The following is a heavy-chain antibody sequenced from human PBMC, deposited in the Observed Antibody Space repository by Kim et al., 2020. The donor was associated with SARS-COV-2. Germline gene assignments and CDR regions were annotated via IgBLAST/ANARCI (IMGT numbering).Heavy chain of an antibody. Sequence: GGSLRLSCAVSGFTFSSYCMSWVRQAPGKGLEWVSGINVSGGSTYYADSVKGRFTISRDNSKNTVFLQMNSLRAEDTAVYYCARCCDYAAPWYLGDLGQG. CDR1: GFTFSSYC. D-gene: IGHD6-13*01. J-gene: IGHJ1*01. CDR2: INVSGGST. CDR3: ARCCDYAAPWYLGD. V-gene: IGHV3-23*01.